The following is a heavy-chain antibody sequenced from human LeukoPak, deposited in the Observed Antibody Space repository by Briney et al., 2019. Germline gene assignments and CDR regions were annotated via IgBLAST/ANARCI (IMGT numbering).Heavy chain of an antibody. J-gene: IGHJ4*02. V-gene: IGHV3-30*02. D-gene: IGHD3-22*01. Sequence: GGSLRLSCAASGFTFSSYGMHWVRQAPGKGLEWVAFIRYDGSNKYCADSVKGRFTISRDNSKNTLYLQMNSLRAEDTAVYYCAKDPSDSSNYWGQGTLVTVSS. CDR2: IRYDGSNK. CDR1: GFTFSSYG. CDR3: AKDPSDSSNY.